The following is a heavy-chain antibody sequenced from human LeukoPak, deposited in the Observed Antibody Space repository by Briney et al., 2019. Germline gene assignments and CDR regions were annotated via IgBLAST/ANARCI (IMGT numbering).Heavy chain of an antibody. V-gene: IGHV5-51*01. CDR2: IFPGDSDT. Sequence: GESLQISCAGSGYNFPTYWIAWVRQMPGKGLEWMGIIFPGDSDTRYSPSFQGQVTISADKSISTAYLQWTSLKASDTAMYYCARHHPYLSGGHYFDYWGQGALVTVSS. D-gene: IGHD6-19*01. CDR3: ARHHPYLSGGHYFDY. CDR1: GYNFPTYW. J-gene: IGHJ4*02.